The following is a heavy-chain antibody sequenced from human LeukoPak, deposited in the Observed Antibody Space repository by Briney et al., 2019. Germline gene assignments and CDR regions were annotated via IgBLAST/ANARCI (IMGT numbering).Heavy chain of an antibody. V-gene: IGHV4-61*02. D-gene: IGHD2-2*01. J-gene: IGHJ6*03. CDR3: ARLSWEYQLPHYYYMDV. Sequence: SETLSLTCTVSGGSISSSSYYWSWIRQPAGKGLEWIGRIYTSGSTNYNPSLKSRVTMSVDTSKSQFSLKLSSVTAADTAVYYCARLSWEYQLPHYYYMDVWGKGTTVTVSS. CDR1: GGSISSSSYY. CDR2: IYTSGST.